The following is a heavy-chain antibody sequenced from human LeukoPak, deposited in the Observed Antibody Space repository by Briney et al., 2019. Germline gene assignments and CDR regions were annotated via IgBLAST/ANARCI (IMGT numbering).Heavy chain of an antibody. D-gene: IGHD4-23*01. Sequence: GGSLRLSCAASGFTFDDYAMHWVRQAPGKGLEWVSGISWNSGSIGYADSVKGRFTISRDNAKNSLYLQMNSLRAEDTALYYCAKDIAYGGSPEYFQHWGQGTLVTVSS. CDR2: ISWNSGSI. J-gene: IGHJ1*01. CDR3: AKDIAYGGSPEYFQH. V-gene: IGHV3-9*01. CDR1: GFTFDDYA.